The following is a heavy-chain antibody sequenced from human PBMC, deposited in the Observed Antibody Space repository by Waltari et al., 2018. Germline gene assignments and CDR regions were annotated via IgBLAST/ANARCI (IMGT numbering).Heavy chain of an antibody. Sequence: QVQLVESGGGVVQPGRSMRLSCAASGFTFSSYAMHWVRQAPGKGLGWVAVISYDGSNKYYADSVKGRFTISRDNSKNTLYLQMNSLRAEDTAVYYCARDSIMITFGGVIVIPGGDFDYWGQGTLVTVSS. CDR2: ISYDGSNK. CDR3: ARDSIMITFGGVIVIPGGDFDY. J-gene: IGHJ4*02. V-gene: IGHV3-30*16. CDR1: GFTFSSYA. D-gene: IGHD3-16*02.